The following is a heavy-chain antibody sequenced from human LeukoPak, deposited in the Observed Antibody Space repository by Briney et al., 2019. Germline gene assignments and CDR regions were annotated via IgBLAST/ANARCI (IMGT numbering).Heavy chain of an antibody. Sequence: GGSLRLSCAASGFTFSSYGMHWVRQAPGKGLEWVAVISYDGSNKYYADSVKGRFTISRDNSKNTLYLQMNSLKAEDTAVYYCAKAHYMDVWGKGTTVTVSS. V-gene: IGHV3-30*18. CDR3: AKAHYMDV. J-gene: IGHJ6*03. CDR1: GFTFSSYG. CDR2: ISYDGSNK.